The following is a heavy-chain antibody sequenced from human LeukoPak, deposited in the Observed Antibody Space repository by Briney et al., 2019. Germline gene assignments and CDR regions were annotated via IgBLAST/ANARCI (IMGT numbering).Heavy chain of an antibody. CDR3: AKGSAVSRPYYFDY. Sequence: PGGSLRLSCTASGLTFSSFTMSWVRQAPGKGLEWVSAISGDGGSTYYADSVKGRFTFSRDNSKNTLYLEMASLRAEDTAVYYCAKGSAVSRPYYFDYWGQGTLVTVSS. D-gene: IGHD6-13*01. CDR2: ISGDGGST. J-gene: IGHJ4*02. V-gene: IGHV3-23*01. CDR1: GLTFSSFT.